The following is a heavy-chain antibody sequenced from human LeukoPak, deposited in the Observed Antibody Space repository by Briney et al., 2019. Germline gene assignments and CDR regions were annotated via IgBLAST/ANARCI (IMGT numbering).Heavy chain of an antibody. J-gene: IGHJ4*02. V-gene: IGHV3-53*01. CDR3: VGLHGSLPQPFDY. CDR1: GLTVSDTY. Sequence: GGSLRPSCEVPGLTVSDTYISGVRKPPGKGLEWASVIYRGGGTDYADSAKGRFTISRDKSKNTVYLQMNSLRAEDTAVYYCVGLHGSLPQPFDYWGQGTLVTVSS. CDR2: IYRGGGT.